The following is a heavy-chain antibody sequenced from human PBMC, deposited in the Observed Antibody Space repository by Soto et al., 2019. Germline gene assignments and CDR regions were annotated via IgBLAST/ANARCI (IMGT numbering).Heavy chain of an antibody. CDR2: IYSGGST. J-gene: IGHJ4*02. CDR3: ARSRTYYYDSSGYYPVRGGYYFDY. D-gene: IGHD3-22*01. CDR1: GFTVSSNY. Sequence: PGGSLRLSCAASGFTVSSNYMSWVRQAPGKGLEWVSVIYSGGSTYYADSVKGRFTISRDNSKNTLYLQMNSLRAEDTAVYYCARSRTYYYDSSGYYPVRGGYYFDYWGQGTLVTVSS. V-gene: IGHV3-53*01.